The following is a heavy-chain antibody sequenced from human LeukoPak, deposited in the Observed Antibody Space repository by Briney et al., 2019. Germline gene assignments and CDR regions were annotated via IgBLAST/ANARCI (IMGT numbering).Heavy chain of an antibody. V-gene: IGHV4-59*01. J-gene: IGHJ4*02. D-gene: IGHD3-10*01. CDR3: ARGTEEFGELLKF. CDR2: IYSTGST. Sequence: SETLSLTCTVSGGSIRSYYWSWIRQPPGKTLEWIGYIYSTGSTNYNPSLKSRVTFSVDKSKNQFSLKLSSVTAADTAVYYCARGTEEFGELLKFWGQGTLVTVSS. CDR1: GGSIRSYY.